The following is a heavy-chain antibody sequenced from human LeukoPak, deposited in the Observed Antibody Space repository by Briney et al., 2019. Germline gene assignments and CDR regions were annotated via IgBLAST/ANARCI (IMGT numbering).Heavy chain of an antibody. J-gene: IGHJ3*02. V-gene: IGHV3-30*18. CDR1: GFIFSSYG. D-gene: IGHD6-19*01. Sequence: TGGSLRLSCAASGFIFSSYGMHWVRQAPGKGLEWVAVLSYDGSNKYYADSVKGRFTISRDNSKNTLFLQMNSLRAEDTAVYYCAKDVAIAVAGSYAFDIWGQGTMVTVSS. CDR3: AKDVAIAVAGSYAFDI. CDR2: LSYDGSNK.